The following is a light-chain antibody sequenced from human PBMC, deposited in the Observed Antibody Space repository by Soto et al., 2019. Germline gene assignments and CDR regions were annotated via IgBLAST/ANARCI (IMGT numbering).Light chain of an antibody. CDR2: DGT. Sequence: QSVLTQPASVSGSPGQSITISCSDVGTYGVVSWYQQHPGKVPKLMVYDGTQRPSAVSDRFSGSKSANTASLTISGLQAEDEADYYCSLDAGPNTYVFGTGTKVTLL. V-gene: IGLV2-23*01. J-gene: IGLJ1*01. CDR1: DVGTYGV. CDR3: SLDAGPNTYV.